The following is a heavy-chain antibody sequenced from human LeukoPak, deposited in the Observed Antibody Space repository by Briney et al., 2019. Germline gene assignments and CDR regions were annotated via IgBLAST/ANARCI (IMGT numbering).Heavy chain of an antibody. CDR1: GFTFSSYA. CDR3: ANPSMVRGVIPPV. CDR2: ISGSGGST. Sequence: PGGSLRLSCAASGFTFSSYAMSWVRQAPGKGLEWVSAISGSGGSTYYADSVKGRFTISGDNSKNTLYLQMNSLRAEDTAVYYCANPSMVRGVIPPVWGQGTLVTVSS. D-gene: IGHD3-10*01. J-gene: IGHJ4*02. V-gene: IGHV3-23*01.